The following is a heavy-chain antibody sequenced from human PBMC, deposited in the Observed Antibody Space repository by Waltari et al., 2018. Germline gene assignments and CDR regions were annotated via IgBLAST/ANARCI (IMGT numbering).Heavy chain of an antibody. CDR3: ARGPVYNRNPLDY. Sequence: QVQLVQSGAEVKKPGASVKVSCKASGYTFTTYAMHWVRQAPGQSLEWMGWINAGNGNTEYSQKFQGRVTSTRDTSASTASMELSSLRSEDTAVYYCARGPVYNRNPLDYWGQGTLVTVSS. CDR2: INAGNGNT. J-gene: IGHJ4*02. V-gene: IGHV1-3*01. CDR1: GYTFTTYA. D-gene: IGHD2-8*01.